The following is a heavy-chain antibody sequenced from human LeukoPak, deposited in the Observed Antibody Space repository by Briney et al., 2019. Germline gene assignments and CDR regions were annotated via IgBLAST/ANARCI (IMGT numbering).Heavy chain of an antibody. J-gene: IGHJ4*02. CDR2: INPNIGDT. CDR3: AREGFYFDTGGSFDY. Sequence: ASVKVSFKASGYTFTDHYLHWVRQAPGQGLEWVGWINPNIGDTNHAQKFQGRVTMTRDTSISTAYMELNRLTSDDTAVYYCAREGFYFDTGGSFDYWGQGTLVTVSS. CDR1: GYTFTDHY. D-gene: IGHD3-22*01. V-gene: IGHV1-2*02.